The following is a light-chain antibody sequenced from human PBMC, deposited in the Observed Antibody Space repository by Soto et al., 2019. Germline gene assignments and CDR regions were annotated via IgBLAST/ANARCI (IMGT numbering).Light chain of an antibody. CDR1: LSVSSSY. Sequence: EIVLMQSPGTLSLSPGERATLSCRASLSVSSSYLAWYQQKPGQAPRLLIYGASSRATGIPDRFSGSGSGTDFTLTISRLEPEDFAVYYCQQFGSSPPLTFGGGTKVEIK. J-gene: IGKJ4*01. CDR3: QQFGSSPPLT. V-gene: IGKV3-20*01. CDR2: GAS.